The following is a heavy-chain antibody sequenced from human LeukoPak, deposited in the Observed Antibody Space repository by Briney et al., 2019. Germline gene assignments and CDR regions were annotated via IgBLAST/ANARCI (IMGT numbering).Heavy chain of an antibody. CDR3: ARGSIVVVVAARNWFDP. Sequence: ASVKVSCKASGYSFTGYYMHWVRQAPGHGLEWMGWINSNSGGTNYAEKFQGRVTMTRDTSISTAYMELTRLRSDDTAVYYCARGSIVVVVAARNWFDPWGQGTLVTVSS. CDR1: GYSFTGYY. J-gene: IGHJ5*02. CDR2: INSNSGGT. D-gene: IGHD2-15*01. V-gene: IGHV1-2*02.